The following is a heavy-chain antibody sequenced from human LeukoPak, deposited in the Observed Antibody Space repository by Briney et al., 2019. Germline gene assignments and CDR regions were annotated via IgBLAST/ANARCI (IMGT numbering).Heavy chain of an antibody. Sequence: GGSRRLSGAAAVFTCSNAWMSCVRQARGERLEWVGLNKNKTDGGTTYYTAHVKRIYNIARDDSRHTLYPQKTNLKTDHTAVYYCTTEIYDYVWGSYRDYWGRGTLVTVSS. CDR3: TTEIYDYVWGSYRDY. D-gene: IGHD3-16*02. J-gene: IGHJ4*02. V-gene: IGHV3-15*06. CDR1: VFTCSNAW. CDR2: NKNKTDGGTT.